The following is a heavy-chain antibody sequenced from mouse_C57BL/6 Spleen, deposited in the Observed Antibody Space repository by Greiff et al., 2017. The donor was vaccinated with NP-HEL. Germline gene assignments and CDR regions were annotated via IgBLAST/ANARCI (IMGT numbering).Heavy chain of an antibody. D-gene: IGHD4-1*01. CDR2: IYPGSGST. V-gene: IGHV1-55*01. CDR3: ARGETGKGYWYFDV. CDR1: GYTFTSYW. J-gene: IGHJ1*03. Sequence: QVQLQQPGAELVKPGASVKMSCKASGYTFTSYWITWVKQRPGQGLEWIGDIYPGSGSTNYNEKFKSKATLTVDTSSSTAYMQLSSLTSEDSAVYYCARGETGKGYWYFDVWGTGTTVTVSS.